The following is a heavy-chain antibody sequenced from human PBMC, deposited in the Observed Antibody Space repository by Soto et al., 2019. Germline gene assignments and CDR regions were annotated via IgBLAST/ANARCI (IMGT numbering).Heavy chain of an antibody. CDR2: ISAHNGNT. CDR3: ARGRYGDY. CDR1: GYGFTTYG. V-gene: IGHV1-18*01. Sequence: QVHLVQSGAEVKKPGASVKVSCKGSGYGFTTYGITWVRQAPGQGLEWRAWISAHNGNTNYPQKLQGRVTVTRDTSRSTAYMELGRLSSDDTAVYSCARGRYGDYWGQGALVTVSS. J-gene: IGHJ4*02. D-gene: IGHD1-1*01.